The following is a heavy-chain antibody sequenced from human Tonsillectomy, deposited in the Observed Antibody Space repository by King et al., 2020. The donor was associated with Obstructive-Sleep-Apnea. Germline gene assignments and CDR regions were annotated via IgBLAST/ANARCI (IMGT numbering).Heavy chain of an antibody. Sequence: QLQESGPGLVKPSETLSLTCTGSGGSISRSPYYWGWIRQPPGKGLEWIGNIHYSGTTYYNPSLKCPVTRSVDTSKNPFSLKLNSVTAAVPAVYYCARTGGLAVAGSSNWFGPWGQGTLVTVSS. D-gene: IGHD6-19*01. J-gene: IGHJ5*02. CDR2: IHYSGTT. CDR3: ARTGGLAVAGSSNWFGP. CDR1: GGSISRSPYY. V-gene: IGHV4-39*07.